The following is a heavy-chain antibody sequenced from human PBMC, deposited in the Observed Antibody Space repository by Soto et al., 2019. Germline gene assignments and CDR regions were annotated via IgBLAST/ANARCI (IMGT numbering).Heavy chain of an antibody. CDR1: GFTVSSNY. CDR2: IYSDGTT. D-gene: IGHD3-10*01. Sequence: EVQLVESGGGLIQPGGSLRLSCAASGFTVSSNYMSWVRQAPGKGLEWVSVIYSDGTTYYADSVKGRFTSSRDNSKNMLYLQMNSLRAEDTAVYYCARDRSGSSGYYGMDVWGQGTTVTVSS. V-gene: IGHV3-53*01. J-gene: IGHJ6*02. CDR3: ARDRSGSSGYYGMDV.